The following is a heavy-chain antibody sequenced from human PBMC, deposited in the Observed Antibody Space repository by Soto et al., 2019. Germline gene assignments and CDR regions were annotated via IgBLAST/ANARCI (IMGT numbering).Heavy chain of an antibody. CDR3: AKLNPSYFDSSGPVALNNFDY. CDR1: GFTLSFYG. J-gene: IGHJ4*01. Sequence: PVGSLRLSCAASGFTLSFYGMHWVRQAPGNGLECVAVISYDGSQKYYADSVKGRFNISRDNSKNILFLQMNSLRPEDTAVYYCAKLNPSYFDSSGPVALNNFDYWGQGTLVIVSS. CDR2: ISYDGSQK. D-gene: IGHD3-22*01. V-gene: IGHV3-30*18.